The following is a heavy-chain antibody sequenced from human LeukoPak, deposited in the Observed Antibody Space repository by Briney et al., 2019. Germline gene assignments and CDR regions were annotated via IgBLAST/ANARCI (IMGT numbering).Heavy chain of an antibody. Sequence: PSETLSLTCSVSGDSISSTGRYCFWDWIRQPPGKGLEWIGTIYHSVTTYYTPALKSRLALSADTSRNQFSLRLPSLTAADTAVYYCARRLGVETYFDYWGQGILVTVSS. D-gene: IGHD3-10*01. CDR2: IYHSVTT. V-gene: IGHV4-39*01. CDR1: GDSISSTGRYCF. CDR3: ARRLGVETYFDY. J-gene: IGHJ4*02.